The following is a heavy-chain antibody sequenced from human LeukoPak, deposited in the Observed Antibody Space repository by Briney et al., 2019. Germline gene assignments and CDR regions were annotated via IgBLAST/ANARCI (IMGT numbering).Heavy chain of an antibody. J-gene: IGHJ4*02. V-gene: IGHV1-18*01. D-gene: IGHD6-19*01. CDR2: ISAFNGHT. Sequence: ASVKVSCKASGVTFNTFSINWVRQAPGQGLEWMGWISAFNGHTYYAQKFQGRITMTTDAPTTTAHMELRSLRSDDTAVYFCARALAVTGRGPRDFDFWGQGTLVTVSS. CDR1: GVTFNTFS. CDR3: ARALAVTGRGPRDFDF.